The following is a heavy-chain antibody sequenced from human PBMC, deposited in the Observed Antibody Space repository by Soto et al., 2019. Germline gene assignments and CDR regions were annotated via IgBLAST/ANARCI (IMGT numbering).Heavy chain of an antibody. J-gene: IGHJ4*02. Sequence: GGSLRLSCSASGFTFSSYAMHWVRQAPGKGLEYVSAISSNGGSTYYADSVKGRFTISRDNSKNTLYLQMSSLRAEDTAVYYCVKDLRVAVAGTDYFDYWGQGTLVTVSS. CDR3: VKDLRVAVAGTDYFDY. CDR1: GFTFSSYA. CDR2: ISSNGGST. V-gene: IGHV3-64D*08. D-gene: IGHD6-19*01.